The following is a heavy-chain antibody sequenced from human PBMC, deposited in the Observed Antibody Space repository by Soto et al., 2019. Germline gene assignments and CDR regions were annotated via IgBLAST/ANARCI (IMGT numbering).Heavy chain of an antibody. CDR3: ARPSLFGELYKGGFDF. V-gene: IGHV3-30-3*01. J-gene: IGHJ4*02. D-gene: IGHD3-10*01. CDR1: GFTFSSFA. Sequence: QVQLVESGGGVVQPGRSLRLSCAASGFTFSSFAMHWVRQAPGKGLEWVAVISYDGSQKYHADSVRGRFTISRDDSKNTLYLQMNSLRGEDMAVYYCARPSLFGELYKGGFDFWGQGTLVTVSS. CDR2: ISYDGSQK.